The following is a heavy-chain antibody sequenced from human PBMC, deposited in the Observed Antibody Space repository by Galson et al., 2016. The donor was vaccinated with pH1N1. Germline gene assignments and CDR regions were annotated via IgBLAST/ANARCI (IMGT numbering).Heavy chain of an antibody. J-gene: IGHJ3*02. CDR3: ARGRKWLRLLEWLTDAFDT. D-gene: IGHD3-3*01. CDR1: GGSISSGDSY. V-gene: IGHV4-30-4*08. CDR2: IYYSGST. Sequence: LSLTCTVSGGSISSGDSYWSWIRQPPGKGLEWIGYIYYSGSTYYNPSLKSRVSMSLDTSKNQFSLNLNSVTAADTAVYYCARGRKWLRLLEWLTDAFDTWGRGTMVPVSS.